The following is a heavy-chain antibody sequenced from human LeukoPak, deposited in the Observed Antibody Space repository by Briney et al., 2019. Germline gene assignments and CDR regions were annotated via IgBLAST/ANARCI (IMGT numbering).Heavy chain of an antibody. V-gene: IGHV4-4*07. D-gene: IGHD6-13*01. CDR3: ARLSSSWYQDWYFDL. CDR1: GGSISNYD. Sequence: PSETLSLTCTVSGGSISNYDWSWIRQPAGKGLEWIGRIYTSGSTNYNPSLKSRVTMSEDTSKKQFSLKLSSVTAADTAVYYCARLSSSWYQDWYFDLWGRGTLVTASS. CDR2: IYTSGST. J-gene: IGHJ2*01.